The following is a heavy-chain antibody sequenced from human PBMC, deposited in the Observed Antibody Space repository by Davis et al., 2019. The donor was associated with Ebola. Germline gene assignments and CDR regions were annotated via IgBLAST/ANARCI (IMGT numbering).Heavy chain of an antibody. CDR2: ISPRTTKT. CDR1: GFNFSDFH. V-gene: IGHV3-11*06. Sequence: GESLKISCAASGFNFSDFHMIWIRQAPGKGLEWISHISPRTTKTNYADSVKGRFSISRDNAKKSLYLQMNSLRVEDTAVYYCARALILVGAPDYWGQGTRVTISS. J-gene: IGHJ4*02. CDR3: ARALILVGAPDY. D-gene: IGHD1-26*01.